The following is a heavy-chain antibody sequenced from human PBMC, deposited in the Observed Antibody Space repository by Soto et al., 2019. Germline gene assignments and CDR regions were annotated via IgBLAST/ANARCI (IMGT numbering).Heavy chain of an antibody. CDR1: GGSVTRSSYY. Sequence: SETLSLTCTFSGGSVTRSSYYWGWIRQFPGKGLEWIATIYYRGSTYYNPSLKSRLTIPIDTSTNQFSLQMKSVTAADTAMFYCARHRLEEMNTISAFDLWGQGTMVTVSS. J-gene: IGHJ3*01. V-gene: IGHV4-39*01. CDR2: IYYRGST. CDR3: ARHRLEEMNTISAFDL. D-gene: IGHD6-25*01.